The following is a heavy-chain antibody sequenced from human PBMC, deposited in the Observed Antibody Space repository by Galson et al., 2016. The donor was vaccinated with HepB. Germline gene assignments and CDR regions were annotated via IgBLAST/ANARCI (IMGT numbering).Heavy chain of an antibody. CDR3: ARGSPYYDSGTYSYYFDY. CDR2: FSNSGDT. CDR1: AISSGDYH. Sequence: LSLTCTVSAISSGDYHWAFIRQPPGKGLEWIGSFSNSGDTFYNPSLKSRVTMSVDTSKNQFSLKLSSVTAADTAVFYCARGSPYYDSGTYSYYFDYWGQGALVTVSS. J-gene: IGHJ4*02. V-gene: IGHV4-39*07. D-gene: IGHD3-10*01.